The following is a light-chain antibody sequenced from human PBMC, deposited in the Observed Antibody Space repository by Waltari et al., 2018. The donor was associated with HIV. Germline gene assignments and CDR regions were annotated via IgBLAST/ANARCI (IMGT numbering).Light chain of an antibody. J-gene: IGKJ5*01. CDR2: AAS. CDR3: QQSDSTSIA. Sequence: DIQMTQSQSSLSASVAYRFTITCRASQSISSYLNWYQQKPGNAAKLMIYAASSLQSGVASRLSGCGSGTDVTLTISSLQPEDFATYYCQQSDSTSIAFGQVTRLEIK. CDR1: QSISSY. V-gene: IGKV1-39*01.